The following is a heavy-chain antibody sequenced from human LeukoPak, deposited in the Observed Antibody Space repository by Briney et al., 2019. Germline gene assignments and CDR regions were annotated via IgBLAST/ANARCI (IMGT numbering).Heavy chain of an antibody. CDR2: ISWNSGSI. CDR3: AKTKYSGSPRKDI. D-gene: IGHD1-26*01. V-gene: IGHV3-9*01. J-gene: IGHJ3*02. Sequence: PGGSLRLSFAASGFTFDDYAMHWVRQAPGKGLEWVSGISWNSGSIGYADSVKGRFTISRDNSKNTLYLQMNSLRAEDTAVYYCAKTKYSGSPRKDIWGQGTMVTVSS. CDR1: GFTFDDYA.